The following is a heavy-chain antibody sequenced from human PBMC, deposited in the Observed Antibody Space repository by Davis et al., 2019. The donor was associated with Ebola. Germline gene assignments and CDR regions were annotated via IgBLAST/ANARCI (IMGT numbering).Heavy chain of an antibody. V-gene: IGHV1-8*01. J-gene: IGHJ4*02. Sequence: ASVKVSCKASGYTFTSYDLSWVRQATGQGLEWMGWITPNSGYTGSAQKFQGRVAMTRNTSINTAYMELSGLTSEDTALYFCARGQIGYSGRFRFDSWGQGTLVTVSS. CDR2: ITPNSGYT. CDR3: ARGQIGYSGRFRFDS. D-gene: IGHD5-12*01. CDR1: GYTFTSYD.